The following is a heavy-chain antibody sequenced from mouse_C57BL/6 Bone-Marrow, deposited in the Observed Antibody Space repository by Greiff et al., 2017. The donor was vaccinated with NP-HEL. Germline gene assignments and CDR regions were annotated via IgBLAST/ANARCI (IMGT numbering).Heavy chain of an antibody. J-gene: IGHJ1*03. D-gene: IGHD2-3*01. CDR2: ISDGGSYT. Sequence: EVHLVESGGGLVKPGGSLKLSCAASGFTFSSYAMSWVRQTPEKRLEWVATISDGGSYTYYPDNVKGRFTISRDNAKNNLYLQMSHLKSEDTAMYYCAREGDGARWYLDVWGTGTTVTVSS. CDR3: AREGDGARWYLDV. CDR1: GFTFSSYA. V-gene: IGHV5-4*01.